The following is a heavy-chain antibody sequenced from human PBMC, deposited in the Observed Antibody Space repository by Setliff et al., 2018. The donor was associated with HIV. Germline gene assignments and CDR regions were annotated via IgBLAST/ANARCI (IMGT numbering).Heavy chain of an antibody. CDR2: IYYSGST. Sequence: SETLSLTCTDSGGSITSGGFYWSWIRQYPQKGLEWIGFIYYSGSTYYNPSLKSRVSISVDTSKNQFSLKLYSVTAADTAVYYCARFPSSTSFYYFDYWGQGTLVTVSS. CDR3: ARFPSSTSFYYFDY. D-gene: IGHD2-2*01. CDR1: GGSITSGGFY. J-gene: IGHJ4*02. V-gene: IGHV4-31*03.